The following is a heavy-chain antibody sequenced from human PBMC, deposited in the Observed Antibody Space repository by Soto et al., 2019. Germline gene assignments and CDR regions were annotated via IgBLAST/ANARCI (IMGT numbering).Heavy chain of an antibody. CDR2: IKQDGSEK. CDR3: ARDRGGDPTEQLGDAFDI. J-gene: IGHJ3*02. D-gene: IGHD6-6*01. V-gene: IGHV3-7*01. Sequence: GESLKISCAASGFTFSSYWMSWVRQAPGKGLEWVANIKQDGSEKYYVDSVKGRFTISRDNAKNSLYLQMKSLRAEDTAVYYCARDRGGDPTEQLGDAFDIWGQGTMVTVSS. CDR1: GFTFSSYW.